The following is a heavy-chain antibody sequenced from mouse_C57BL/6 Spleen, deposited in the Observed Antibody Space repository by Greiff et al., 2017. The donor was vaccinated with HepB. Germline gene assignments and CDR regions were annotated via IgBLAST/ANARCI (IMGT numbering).Heavy chain of an antibody. Sequence: QVQLQQSGAELVRPGASVTLSCKASGYTFTDYEMHWVKQTPVHGLEWIGAIDPETGGTAYNQKFKGKAILTADKSSSTAYMELRSLTSEDSAVYYCTTIYYYGKGRYWGQGTTLTVSS. CDR2: IDPETGGT. CDR1: GYTFTDYE. J-gene: IGHJ2*01. D-gene: IGHD1-1*01. V-gene: IGHV1-15*01. CDR3: TTIYYYGKGRY.